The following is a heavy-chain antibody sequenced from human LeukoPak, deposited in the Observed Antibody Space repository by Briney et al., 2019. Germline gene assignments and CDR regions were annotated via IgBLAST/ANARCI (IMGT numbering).Heavy chain of an antibody. Sequence: GGSLRLSCAASGFTFSDYYMHWIRQAPGKGLEWVSCISSSGSSIYYADSVKGRFTISRDNAKNSLYLQMNSLRAEDTAVYYCARDRYGGNSGSNWFDPWGQGTLVTVSS. CDR2: ISSSGSSI. D-gene: IGHD4-23*01. CDR1: GFTFSDYY. V-gene: IGHV3-11*01. CDR3: ARDRYGGNSGSNWFDP. J-gene: IGHJ5*02.